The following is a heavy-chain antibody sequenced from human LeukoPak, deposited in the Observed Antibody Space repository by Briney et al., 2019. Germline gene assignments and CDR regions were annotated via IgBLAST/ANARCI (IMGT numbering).Heavy chain of an antibody. J-gene: IGHJ4*02. CDR1: GGSISSYY. Sequence: SETLSLTCTVSGGSISSYYWSWIRQPPGKGLEWIGYIYYSGSTNYNPSLKSRVTISVDTSKNQFSLKLSSVTAADTAVYYCAREDYYDSSFVYWGQGTLVTVSS. D-gene: IGHD3-22*01. V-gene: IGHV4-59*01. CDR3: AREDYYDSSFVY. CDR2: IYYSGST.